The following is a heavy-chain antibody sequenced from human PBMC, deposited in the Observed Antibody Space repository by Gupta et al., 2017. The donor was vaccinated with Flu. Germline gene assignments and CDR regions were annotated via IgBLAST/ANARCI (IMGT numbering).Heavy chain of an antibody. CDR2: IRGRGYRGTT. J-gene: IGHJ4*02. Sequence: EVQLVETGGGLVQPGRSLRLACTASGFKVDDNAMNWVRQAPGKGLEWLGFIRGRGYRGTTEYAASVKGRFSISRDDSKNIAYLQMSSLRTEDTAVYYCTRGIYDYGDTGFDYWGRGTLVTVSS. D-gene: IGHD3-16*01. V-gene: IGHV3-49*04. CDR3: TRGIYDYGDTGFDY. CDR1: GFKVDDNA.